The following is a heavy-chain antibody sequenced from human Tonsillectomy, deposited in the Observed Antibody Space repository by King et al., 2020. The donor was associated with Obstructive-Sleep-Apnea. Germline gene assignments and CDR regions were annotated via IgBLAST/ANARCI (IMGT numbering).Heavy chain of an antibody. D-gene: IGHD5-18*01. CDR1: GFTFSSYA. V-gene: IGHV3-30*04. J-gene: IGHJ4*02. CDR3: ARDLSAGYSYGYYFDY. CDR2: ISYDGRNK. Sequence: QLVESGGGVVQPGRSLRLSCAASGFTFSSYAMHWVRQAPGKGLEWGAVISYDGRNKYYADSVKGRFTIPRENSKNTLLLQMPSLRAEETAVYYCARDLSAGYSYGYYFDYWGQGTLVTVSS.